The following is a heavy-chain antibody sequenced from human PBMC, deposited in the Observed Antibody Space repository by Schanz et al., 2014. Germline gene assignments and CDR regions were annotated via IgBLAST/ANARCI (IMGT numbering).Heavy chain of an antibody. D-gene: IGHD3-10*01. V-gene: IGHV3-7*01. CDR3: AAYVEGSGRVWFDP. Sequence: EVQLVESGGGLVQPGGSLRLSCVASGFTFSTYSMNWVHQAPGKGLEWVADIKQDGVEKYYMDSVNGRFTVSRDNTKNSLYLQMNSLRAEDTAVYYCAAYVEGSGRVWFDPRGPGTLVTVSS. CDR1: GFTFSTYS. J-gene: IGHJ5*02. CDR2: IKQDGVEK.